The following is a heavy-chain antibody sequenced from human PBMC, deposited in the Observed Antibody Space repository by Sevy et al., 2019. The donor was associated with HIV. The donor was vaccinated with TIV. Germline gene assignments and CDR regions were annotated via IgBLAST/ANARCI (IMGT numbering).Heavy chain of an antibody. CDR2: IKQDGSEK. D-gene: IGHD4-17*01. CDR3: ARAPEYGEFVYFFDY. J-gene: IGHJ4*02. V-gene: IGHV3-7*01. Sequence: GGSLRLSCAASGFTFSSYWMSWVRQAPGKGLGWVANIKQDGSEKYYVDSVKGRFTISRDNGKKSLYLQMNSLRADDTAIYYCARAPEYGEFVYFFDYWGQGTLVTVSS. CDR1: GFTFSSYW.